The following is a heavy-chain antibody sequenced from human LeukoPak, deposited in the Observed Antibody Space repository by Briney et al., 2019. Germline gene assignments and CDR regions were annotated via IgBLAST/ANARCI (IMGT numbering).Heavy chain of an antibody. CDR2: INPNSGDT. V-gene: IGHV1-2*06. CDR1: GYTFTGYY. D-gene: IGHD2-21*02. J-gene: IGHJ4*02. Sequence: ASVEVSCKASGYTFTGYYVHCVRQAPGQGLEWMGRINPNSGDTNYAQKFQGRVTMTRDTSISTAYMELSRLRSDDTAVYYCARDYCGGDCFPDYWGQGTLVTVSS. CDR3: ARDYCGGDCFPDY.